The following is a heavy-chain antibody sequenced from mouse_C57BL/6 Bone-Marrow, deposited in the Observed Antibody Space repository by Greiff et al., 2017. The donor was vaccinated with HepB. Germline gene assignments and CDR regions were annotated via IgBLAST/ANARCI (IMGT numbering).Heavy chain of an antibody. V-gene: IGHV5-9*01. Sequence: EVNLVESGGGLVKPGGSLKLSCAASGFTFSSYTMSWVRQTPEKRLEWVATISGGGGNTYYPDSVKGRFTISRDNAKNTLYLQMSSLRSEDTALYYCAFDYGSRAFAYWGQGTLVTVSA. D-gene: IGHD1-1*01. CDR2: ISGGGGNT. CDR3: AFDYGSRAFAY. CDR1: GFTFSSYT. J-gene: IGHJ3*01.